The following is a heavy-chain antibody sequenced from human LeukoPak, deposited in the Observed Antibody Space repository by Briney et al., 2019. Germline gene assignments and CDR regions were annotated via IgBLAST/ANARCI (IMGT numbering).Heavy chain of an antibody. D-gene: IGHD6-6*01. J-gene: IGHJ4*02. Sequence: PSQTLSLTCTVSGVSISSGGYYWSWIRQPPGKGLEWIGYIYHSGRNYYNPSLKSRVTISVDTSKNQFSLKLSSVTAADTAVYYCARRPPRYSSSSSPFDYWGQGTLVTVSS. CDR2: IYHSGRN. CDR1: GVSISSGGYY. V-gene: IGHV4-30-2*01. CDR3: ARRPPRYSSSSSPFDY.